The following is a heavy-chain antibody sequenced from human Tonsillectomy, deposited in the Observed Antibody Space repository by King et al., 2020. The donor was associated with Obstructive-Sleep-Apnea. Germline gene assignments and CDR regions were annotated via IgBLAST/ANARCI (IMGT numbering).Heavy chain of an antibody. CDR1: GFTFSSYA. Sequence: VQLVESGGGLVQPGGSLRLSCAASGFTFSSYAMSWVRQAPGKGLEWVSAISGSGGSTYYADSVKGRFTISRDNSKNTLYLQMNSLRAEDTAVYYCAKWGIAAAGIRYSSGWSLYYFDYWGQGTLVTVSS. CDR3: AKWGIAAAGIRYSSGWSLYYFDY. J-gene: IGHJ4*02. V-gene: IGHV3-23*04. CDR2: ISGSGGST. D-gene: IGHD6-13*01.